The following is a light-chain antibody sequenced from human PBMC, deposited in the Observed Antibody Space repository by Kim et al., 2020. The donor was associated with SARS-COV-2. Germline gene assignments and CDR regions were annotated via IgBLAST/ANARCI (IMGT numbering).Light chain of an antibody. CDR1: QDISSH. V-gene: IGKV3-15*01. Sequence: EIVMTQSPATLSVSPGEEATLSCRASQDISSHLAWYQQKPDQAPRLLIYAASTRATGFPARFSGSGSGTEFTLTISSLQSEDFAVYSCQQYNNWPLTFGGGTKVDIK. J-gene: IGKJ4*01. CDR3: QQYNNWPLT. CDR2: AAS.